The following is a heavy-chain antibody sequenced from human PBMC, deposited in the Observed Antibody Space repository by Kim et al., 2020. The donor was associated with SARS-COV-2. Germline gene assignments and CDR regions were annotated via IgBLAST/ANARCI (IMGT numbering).Heavy chain of an antibody. V-gene: IGHV1-8*01. CDR1: GYTFTSYD. D-gene: IGHD6-13*01. CDR2: MNPNSGNT. CDR3: ARYSSSHFWYYYYGMDV. J-gene: IGHJ6*02. Sequence: ASVKVSCKASGYTFTSYDINWVRQATGQGLEWMGWMNPNSGNTGYAQKFQGRVTMTRNTSISTAYMELSSLRSEDTAVYYCARYSSSHFWYYYYGMDVWGQGTTVTVSS.